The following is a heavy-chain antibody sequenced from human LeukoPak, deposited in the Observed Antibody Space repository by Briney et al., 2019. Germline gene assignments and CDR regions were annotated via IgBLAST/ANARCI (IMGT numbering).Heavy chain of an antibody. D-gene: IGHD3-10*01. Sequence: SGTLSLTCAVSGGSISSTNWWSWVRQPPGKGLEWIGEIYHSGYSNYNAPLGSRVTISVDTSKNQFSLKLTSVTAADTAVYYCARAYGSGSYLYLDYWGQGTLVTVSS. CDR1: GGSISSTNW. CDR2: IYHSGYS. V-gene: IGHV4-4*02. CDR3: ARAYGSGSYLYLDY. J-gene: IGHJ4*02.